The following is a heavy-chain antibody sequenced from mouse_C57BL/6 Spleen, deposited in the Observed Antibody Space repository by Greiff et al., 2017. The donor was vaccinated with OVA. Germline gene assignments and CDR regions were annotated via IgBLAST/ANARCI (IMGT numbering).Heavy chain of an antibody. CDR1: GFTFSDYY. Sequence: EVHLVESEGGLVQPGSSMKLSCTASGFTFSDYYMAWVRQVPEKGLEWVANINSDGSSTYYLDSLKSRFIISRDNAKNILYLQMSSLKSEDTATYYCARVSLYYFDYWGQGTTLTVSS. J-gene: IGHJ2*01. V-gene: IGHV5-16*01. CDR3: ARVSLYYFDY. CDR2: INSDGSST.